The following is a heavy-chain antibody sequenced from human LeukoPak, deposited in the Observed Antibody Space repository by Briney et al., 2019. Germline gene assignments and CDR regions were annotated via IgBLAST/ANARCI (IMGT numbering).Heavy chain of an antibody. V-gene: IGHV3-66*02. Sequence: GGSLRLSCAASGFTVSSNYMSWVRKAPGKGLEWVSVIYSGGSTYYADSVKGRFTISRDNSKNTLYLQMNSLRAEDTAVYYCARNEYYDYVWGSYRPFDYWGQGTLVTVSS. J-gene: IGHJ4*02. D-gene: IGHD3-16*02. CDR3: ARNEYYDYVWGSYRPFDY. CDR1: GFTVSSNY. CDR2: IYSGGST.